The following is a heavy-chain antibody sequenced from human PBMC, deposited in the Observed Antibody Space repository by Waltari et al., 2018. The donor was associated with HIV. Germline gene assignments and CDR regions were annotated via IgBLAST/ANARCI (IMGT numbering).Heavy chain of an antibody. CDR3: ARVPYDSSGLDAFDI. Sequence: QVQLRESAPGLVQPSETLSLPCTVSGGSISSYYWRWLRQPPGKGMEWIGYIYYSGSTNYNPSLKSRVTISVDTSKNQFSLKLSSVTAADTAVYYCARVPYDSSGLDAFDIWGQGTMVTVSS. J-gene: IGHJ3*02. CDR2: IYYSGST. V-gene: IGHV4-59*01. CDR1: GGSISSYY. D-gene: IGHD3-22*01.